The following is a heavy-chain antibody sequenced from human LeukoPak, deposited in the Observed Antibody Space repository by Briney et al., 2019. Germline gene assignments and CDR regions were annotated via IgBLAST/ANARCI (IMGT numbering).Heavy chain of an antibody. CDR2: INHSGST. CDR3: VRQYFSSWYAY. Sequence: PSETLSLTCAVYGGSFSGYYWSWIRQPPGKGLEWIGEINHSGSTNYNPSLKSRVTISVDTSKNQFSLQLNSVTPEDTAVYYCVRQYFSSWYAYWGQGTLVTVSS. CDR1: GGSFSGYY. J-gene: IGHJ4*02. V-gene: IGHV4-34*01. D-gene: IGHD6-13*01.